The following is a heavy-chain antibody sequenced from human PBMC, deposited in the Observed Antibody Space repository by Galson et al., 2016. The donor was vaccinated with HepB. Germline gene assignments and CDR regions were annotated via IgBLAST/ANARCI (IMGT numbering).Heavy chain of an antibody. CDR1: GFTFDNYA. J-gene: IGHJ2*01. Sequence: SLRLSCADSGFTFDNYAMHWVRQAPGKGLEWVSGISWIGDKRDSADSVRGRFTISRDNADNSLFLQIESLRPTDTALYSCEQWGLRGGGARNWNFGLWCRGTLVTVS. CDR2: ISWIGDKR. D-gene: IGHD3-16*01. CDR3: EQWGLRGGGARNWNFGL. V-gene: IGHV3-9*01.